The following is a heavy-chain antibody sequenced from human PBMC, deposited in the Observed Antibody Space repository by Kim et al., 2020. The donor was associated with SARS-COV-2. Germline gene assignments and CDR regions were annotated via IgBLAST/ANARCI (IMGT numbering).Heavy chain of an antibody. V-gene: IGHV3-21*01. CDR1: GFTFSSYS. D-gene: IGHD7-27*01. CDR3: ARDQSTGEDYYYYYGMDV. J-gene: IGHJ6*02. CDR2: ISSSSSYI. Sequence: GGSLRLSCAASGFTFSSYSMNWVRQAPGKGLEWVSSISSSSSYIYYADSVKGRFTISRDNAKNSLYLQMNSLRAEDTAVYYCARDQSTGEDYYYYYGMDVWGQGTTVTVSS.